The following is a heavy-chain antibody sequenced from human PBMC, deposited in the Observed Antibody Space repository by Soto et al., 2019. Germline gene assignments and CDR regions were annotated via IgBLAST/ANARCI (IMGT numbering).Heavy chain of an antibody. D-gene: IGHD6-13*01. V-gene: IGHV3-23*01. CDR3: AKYASSSWSLFDY. Sequence: EVQLLESGGGLVQPGGSLRRSCEASGFTFSDSAMSWVRQAPGKGLEWVSGISGSGGRTDYADSVKGRFIISRDNSKNTLYRQMNSLRAEDTAVYYCAKYASSSWSLFDYWGQGTLVTVSS. CDR2: ISGSGGRT. J-gene: IGHJ4*02. CDR1: GFTFSDSA.